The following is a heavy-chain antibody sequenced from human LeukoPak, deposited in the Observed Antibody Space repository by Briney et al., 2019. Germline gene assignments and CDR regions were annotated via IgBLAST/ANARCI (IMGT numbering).Heavy chain of an antibody. Sequence: PSETLSLTCTVSGYSISSGYYWGWIRQPPGKGLEWIGSIYHSGSTYYNPSLKSRVTISVDTSKNQFSLELSSVTAADTAVYYCARVGGYSCANWFDPWGQGTLVTVSS. CDR2: IYHSGST. D-gene: IGHD5-18*01. CDR1: GYSISSGYY. CDR3: ARVGGYSCANWFDP. J-gene: IGHJ5*02. V-gene: IGHV4-38-2*02.